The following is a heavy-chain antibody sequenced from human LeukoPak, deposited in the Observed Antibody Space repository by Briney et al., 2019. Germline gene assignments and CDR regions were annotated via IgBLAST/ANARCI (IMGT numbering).Heavy chain of an antibody. Sequence: PGGSLRLSCAASGFTFSSYGMHWVRQAPGKGLEWVAVISYDGSNKYYADSVKGRFTISRDNSKNTLYLQMNSLRAEDTAVYYCAKDRRLAYCGGDCYSFGAGLDYWGQGTLVTVSS. CDR3: AKDRRLAYCGGDCYSFGAGLDY. CDR2: ISYDGSNK. V-gene: IGHV3-30*18. CDR1: GFTFSSYG. D-gene: IGHD2-21*02. J-gene: IGHJ4*02.